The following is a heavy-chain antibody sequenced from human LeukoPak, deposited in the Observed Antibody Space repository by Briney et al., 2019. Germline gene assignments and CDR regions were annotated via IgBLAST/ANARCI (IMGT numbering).Heavy chain of an antibody. CDR1: GGSVSGYY. V-gene: IGHV4-34*01. CDR3: ARVRRAAAGIFDY. Sequence: PSETLSLTCAVYGGSVSGYYWSWIRQPPGKGLEWIGEINHSGSTNYNPSLKSRVTISVDTSKNQFSLKLSSVTAADTAVYYCARVRRAAAGIFDYWGQGTLVTVSS. CDR2: INHSGST. J-gene: IGHJ4*02. D-gene: IGHD6-13*01.